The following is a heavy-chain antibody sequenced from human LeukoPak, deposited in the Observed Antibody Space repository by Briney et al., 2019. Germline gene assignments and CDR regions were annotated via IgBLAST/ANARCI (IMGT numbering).Heavy chain of an antibody. Sequence: SQTLSLTCAISGDSVSSNSAAWNWIRQSPSRGLEWLGRTYYRFKWYNDYAVSVKSRININPDTSKNQFSLQLNSVTPEDTAVYYCARAIAVAGPGAFDIWGQGTMVTVSS. CDR3: ARAIAVAGPGAFDI. CDR2: TYYRFKWYN. V-gene: IGHV6-1*01. J-gene: IGHJ3*02. CDR1: GDSVSSNSAA. D-gene: IGHD6-19*01.